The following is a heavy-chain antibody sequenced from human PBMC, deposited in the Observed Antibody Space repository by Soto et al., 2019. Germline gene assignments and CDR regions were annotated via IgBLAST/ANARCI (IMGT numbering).Heavy chain of an antibody. D-gene: IGHD2-15*01. V-gene: IGHV3-53*04. CDR2: IYSGGST. J-gene: IGHJ6*03. Sequence: GGSLRLSCAASGFTVSSNYMSWVRQAPGKGLEWVSFIYSGGSTYYADSVKGRFTISRHNSKNTLYLQMNSLRAEDTAVYYCARERGYCSGGSCYPRPYYYYMDVWGKGTTVTVSS. CDR1: GFTVSSNY. CDR3: ARERGYCSGGSCYPRPYYYYMDV.